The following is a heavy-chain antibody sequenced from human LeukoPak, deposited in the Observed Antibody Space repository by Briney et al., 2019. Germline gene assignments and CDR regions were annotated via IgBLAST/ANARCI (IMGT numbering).Heavy chain of an antibody. V-gene: IGHV3-9*01. CDR2: ISWNSGSI. D-gene: IGHD2-15*01. CDR1: GFTFDDYA. J-gene: IGHJ4*02. Sequence: GGSLRLSCAASGFTFDDYAMHWVRQAPGKGLEWVSGISWNSGSIGYADSVKGRFTISRDNAKNSLYLQMSSLRAEDTALYYCAKDGDCSGGSCGLLDYWGQGTLVTVSS. CDR3: AKDGDCSGGSCGLLDY.